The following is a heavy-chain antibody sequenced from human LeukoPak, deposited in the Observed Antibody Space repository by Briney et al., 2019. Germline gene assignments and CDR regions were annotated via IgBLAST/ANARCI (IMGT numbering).Heavy chain of an antibody. Sequence: SETLSLTCAVSGYSISSGYYWGWIRQPPGKGLEWIGSIYHSGSTYYNPSLKSRVTISVDTSKNQFSLKLSSVTAADTAVYYCARRRSIAAAGIAFDYWGQGTLVTVPS. J-gene: IGHJ4*02. D-gene: IGHD6-13*01. V-gene: IGHV4-38-2*01. CDR3: ARRRSIAAAGIAFDY. CDR1: GYSISSGYY. CDR2: IYHSGST.